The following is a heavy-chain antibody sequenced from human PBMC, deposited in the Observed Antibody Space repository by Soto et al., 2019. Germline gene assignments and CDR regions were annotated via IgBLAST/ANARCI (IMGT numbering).Heavy chain of an antibody. J-gene: IGHJ6*02. V-gene: IGHV4-34*01. CDR2: INHSGST. Sequence: PSETLSRTCAVYWGSFSGYYWSCIRQPPWKGLEWIGEINHSGSTNYNPSLKSRVTISVETSKNQFSLKLSSVTAADTAVYYCARAPLKEYMDYYYGMAVWGQGTTVTLSS. CDR3: ARAPLKEYMDYYYGMAV. CDR1: WGSFSGYY. D-gene: IGHD6-6*01.